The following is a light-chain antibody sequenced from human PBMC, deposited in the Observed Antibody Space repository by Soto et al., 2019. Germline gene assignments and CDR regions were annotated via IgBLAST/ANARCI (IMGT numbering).Light chain of an antibody. CDR3: CSYAGSSTS. CDR2: DGT. CDR1: SSNVGTYNL. J-gene: IGLJ1*01. Sequence: QSALTQPASVSESPGQSITISCTGTSSNVGTYNLVSWYQQYPGKAPKLIIYDGTKRPSGVSNRFSGSNSGNTAALTVSGLQAEDEAYYDCCSYAGSSTSFGAGTKLTVL. V-gene: IGLV2-23*01.